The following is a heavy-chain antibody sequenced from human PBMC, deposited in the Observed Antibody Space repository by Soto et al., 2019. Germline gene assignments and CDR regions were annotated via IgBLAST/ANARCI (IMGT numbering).Heavy chain of an antibody. Sequence: SETLSLTCAVPGGAISSSNWWSWVRQTPGKGLEWIGEIYPSGSTKYNPSLKSRVAVSLDKSKNQFSLRLNSVTAADTAVYFCAKEGDCYGGSCPLDYWGQGILVTV. J-gene: IGHJ4*02. CDR1: GGAISSSNW. D-gene: IGHD2-15*01. V-gene: IGHV4-4*02. CDR2: IYPSGST. CDR3: AKEGDCYGGSCPLDY.